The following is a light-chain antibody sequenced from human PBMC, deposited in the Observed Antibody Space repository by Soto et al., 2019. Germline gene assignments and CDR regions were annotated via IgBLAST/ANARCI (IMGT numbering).Light chain of an antibody. Sequence: DIQMTQSPSSLSASVGDRVTITCRASQRISSYLNWYQRTPGKAPKLLIYAASSLQSGVPARFSGTGSGTDFTLTISSLQPEDVASYYCQQGYSTPLTFGGGTKVEIK. CDR3: QQGYSTPLT. CDR2: AAS. CDR1: QRISSY. J-gene: IGKJ4*02. V-gene: IGKV1-39*01.